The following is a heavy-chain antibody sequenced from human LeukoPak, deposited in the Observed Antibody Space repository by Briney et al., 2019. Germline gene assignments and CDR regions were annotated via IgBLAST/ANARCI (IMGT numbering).Heavy chain of an antibody. J-gene: IGHJ4*02. Sequence: ASQTLSLTCVISGDSVSSNSAAWNWIRQSPSRGLEWLGRTYYRSKWYYDYAVSVKSRITINPDTSKNQFSLQLNSVTPEDTAVYYCARDLRYGYCSGGSCYPFDSWGQGTLVTVSS. V-gene: IGHV6-1*01. CDR1: GDSVSSNSAA. CDR3: ARDLRYGYCSGGSCYPFDS. D-gene: IGHD2-15*01. CDR2: TYYRSKWYY.